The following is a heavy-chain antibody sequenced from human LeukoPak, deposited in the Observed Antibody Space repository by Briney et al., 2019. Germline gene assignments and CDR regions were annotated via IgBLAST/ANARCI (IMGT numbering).Heavy chain of an antibody. V-gene: IGHV4-59*08. J-gene: IGHJ3*02. D-gene: IGHD1-26*01. CDR3: ARPSGNYAADAFDI. CDR1: GASISTYY. Sequence: SETLSLTCTVSGASISTYYWSWIRQPPGRGLEWIGYIHYSGSTKYNPSLKSRVTISVDTSKNQFSLKLSSVTAADTAVYYCARPSGNYAADAFDIWGQGTMVTVSS. CDR2: IHYSGST.